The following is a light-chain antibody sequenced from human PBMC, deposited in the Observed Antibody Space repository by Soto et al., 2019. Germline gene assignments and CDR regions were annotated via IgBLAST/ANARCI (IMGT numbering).Light chain of an antibody. CDR2: DAS. CDR3: QQRSDWPLT. Sequence: EIVLTQSPATLSLSPGERATLSCRASQSVSSYLAWYRQKPGQAPRLLIYDASNRATGTPARFSGSGSGTDFTHTISSLEPEDFAVYYCQQRSDWPLTFGGGTKVEIK. CDR1: QSVSSY. V-gene: IGKV3-11*01. J-gene: IGKJ4*01.